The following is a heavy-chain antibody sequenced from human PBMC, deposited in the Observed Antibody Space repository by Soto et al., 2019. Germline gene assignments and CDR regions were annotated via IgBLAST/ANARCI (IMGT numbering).Heavy chain of an antibody. CDR2: IIPFYGTT. CDR1: GGTFSDHG. Sequence: QVQLVQSGAEAKKPGSAVRVSCKASGGTFSDHGISWVRQAPGQGLEWMGGIIPFYGTTEYAQKFAARVSITADESTRTXYXQLSNLRSEDTAVYFCAKIRSPPGRDCLRISCAHYNYFGMDVWGQGTTVNVSS. V-gene: IGHV1-69*12. D-gene: IGHD2-2*01. J-gene: IGHJ6*02. CDR3: AKIRSPPGRDCLRISCAHYNYFGMDV.